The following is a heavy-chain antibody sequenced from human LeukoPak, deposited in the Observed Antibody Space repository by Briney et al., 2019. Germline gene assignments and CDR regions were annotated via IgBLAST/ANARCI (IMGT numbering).Heavy chain of an antibody. J-gene: IGHJ4*02. Sequence: SETLSLTCAVYGGSFSGYYWSWIRQPPGKGPEWIGEINHSGSTNYNPSLKSRVTISVDTSKNQFSLKPSSVTAADTAVYYCAREKNGNEPFDYWGQGTLVTVSS. D-gene: IGHD4-23*01. CDR2: INHSGST. V-gene: IGHV4-34*01. CDR1: GGSFSGYY. CDR3: AREKNGNEPFDY.